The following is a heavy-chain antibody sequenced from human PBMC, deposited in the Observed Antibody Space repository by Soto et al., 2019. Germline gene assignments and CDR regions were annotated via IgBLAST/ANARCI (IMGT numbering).Heavy chain of an antibody. CDR1: GFTFSSYW. V-gene: IGHV3-74*01. CDR2: INSDGSST. CDR3: PNW. J-gene: IGHJ5*01. Sequence: EVQLVESGGGLVQPGGSLRLSCVASGFTFSSYWMHWVRQAPGKGPVWVSRINSDGSSTSATGTTYADSVRGRFTISRDNAENTLYLQKSGLRAEDTASPTSPNW. D-gene: IGHD2-2*01.